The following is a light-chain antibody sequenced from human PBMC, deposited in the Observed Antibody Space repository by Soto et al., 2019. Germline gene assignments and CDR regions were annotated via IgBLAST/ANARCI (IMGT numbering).Light chain of an antibody. CDR1: SSDVGTYNL. CDR3: TSFARGSTLV. J-gene: IGLJ3*02. Sequence: QSVLTQPAAVSGSPGQSITTSCTGTSSDVGTYNLVSWYQQYPGKAPKLMIYATSKRPSGVSSRFSGSKSGDTASLTISGLQAEDEADYYCTSFARGSTLVFGGGTKVTVL. V-gene: IGLV2-23*01. CDR2: ATS.